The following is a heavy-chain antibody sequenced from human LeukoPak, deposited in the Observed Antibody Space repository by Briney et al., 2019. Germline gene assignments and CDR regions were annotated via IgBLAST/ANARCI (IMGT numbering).Heavy chain of an antibody. D-gene: IGHD6-13*01. CDR1: GFTFSSYA. CDR2: ISGSGGST. Sequence: GGSLRLSCAASGFTFSSYAMSWVRQAPGKGLEWVSAISGSGGSTYYADSVKGRFTISRDNSKNTLYLQMNSLRAEDTAVCYCAKDLEIISSSWSDWGQGTLVTVSS. V-gene: IGHV3-23*01. CDR3: AKDLEIISSSWSD. J-gene: IGHJ4*02.